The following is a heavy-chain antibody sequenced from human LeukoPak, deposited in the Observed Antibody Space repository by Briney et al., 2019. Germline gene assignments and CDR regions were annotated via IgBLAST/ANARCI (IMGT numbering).Heavy chain of an antibody. J-gene: IGHJ4*02. D-gene: IGHD6-13*01. V-gene: IGHV4-39*01. CDR1: GGSISSSSYY. CDR3: ARPIAAAGTGFDY. Sequence: PSETLSLTCTVSGGSISSSSYYWAWIRQPPGKGLEWIGSIYYSGSTYYNPSLKSRVTISVDTSKNQFSLKLSSVTAADTAVYYCARPIAAAGTGFDYWGQGTLVTVSS. CDR2: IYYSGST.